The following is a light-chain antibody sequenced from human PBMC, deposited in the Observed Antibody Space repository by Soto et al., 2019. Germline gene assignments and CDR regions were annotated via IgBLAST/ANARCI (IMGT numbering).Light chain of an antibody. V-gene: IGKV3-15*01. CDR3: HQYNNWPPYT. J-gene: IGKJ2*01. CDR1: QSVSSN. CDR2: GAS. Sequence: EIVMTQSPATLSVSPGDRATVSCRASQSVSSNLAWYQQKPGQVPRLLIYGASTMATGIPARSGGSGSGTEFTLTISSLQSEDFGVYYCHQYNNWPPYTFGQGTKLEIK.